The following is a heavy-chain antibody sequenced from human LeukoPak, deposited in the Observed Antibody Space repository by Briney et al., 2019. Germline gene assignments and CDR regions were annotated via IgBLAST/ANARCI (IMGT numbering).Heavy chain of an antibody. V-gene: IGHV1-46*01. CDR1: GYTFTSYY. Sequence: ASVKVSCTASGYTFTSYYMHWVRQAPGQGLEWMGIINPSGGSTSYAQKFQGRVTMTRDTSTSTVYMELSSLRSEDTAVYCCARGYYDFWSGYSNNWFDPWGQGTLVTVSS. J-gene: IGHJ5*02. D-gene: IGHD3-3*01. CDR3: ARGYYDFWSGYSNNWFDP. CDR2: INPSGGST.